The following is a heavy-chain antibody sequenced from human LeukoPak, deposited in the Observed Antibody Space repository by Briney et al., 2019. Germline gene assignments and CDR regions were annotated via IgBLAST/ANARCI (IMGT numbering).Heavy chain of an antibody. Sequence: GGSLRLSCAASGFTFNNYAVSWVRQAPGKGLEWVSAISGSGGNTYYADSVKGRFTISRDNSKNTLYLQMNSLRAEDTAVYYCAKEIMETTYFDYWGQGTLVTVSS. CDR3: AKEIMETTYFDY. CDR2: ISGSGGNT. V-gene: IGHV3-23*01. J-gene: IGHJ4*02. D-gene: IGHD3-16*01. CDR1: GFTFNNYA.